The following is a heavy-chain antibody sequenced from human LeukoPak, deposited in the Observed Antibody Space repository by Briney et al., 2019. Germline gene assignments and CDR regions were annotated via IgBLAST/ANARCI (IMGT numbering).Heavy chain of an antibody. CDR1: GFTFNSYW. Sequence: GGSLRLSCAASGFTFNSYWMHWIRQAPGKGLVWVSRINSDGSGTSDADFVKGRFTISRDNSKNTLYLQMNSLRAEDTAMYYCARDRLTNDAFDIWGQGTMVTVSS. J-gene: IGHJ3*02. D-gene: IGHD2-8*01. V-gene: IGHV3-74*01. CDR3: ARDRLTNDAFDI. CDR2: INSDGSGT.